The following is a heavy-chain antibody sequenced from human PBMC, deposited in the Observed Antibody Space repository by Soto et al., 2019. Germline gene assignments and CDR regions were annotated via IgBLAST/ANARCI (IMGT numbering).Heavy chain of an antibody. CDR1: GYTFTSYA. V-gene: IGHV1-3*01. CDR3: ARVPYYDFWSGPKYYFDY. J-gene: IGHJ4*02. D-gene: IGHD3-3*01. Sequence: ASVKVSCKASGYTFTSYAMHWVRQAPGQRLEWMGWINAGNGNTKYSQKFQGRVTITRDTSASTAYMELSSLRSEDTAVYYCARVPYYDFWSGPKYYFDYWGQGTLVTVSS. CDR2: INAGNGNT.